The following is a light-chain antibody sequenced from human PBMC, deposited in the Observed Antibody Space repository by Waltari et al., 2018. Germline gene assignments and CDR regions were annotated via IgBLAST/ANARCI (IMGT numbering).Light chain of an antibody. V-gene: IGLV2-11*01. Sequence: QSALTQPRPVSGSPGRSVTLPCPGTTSDVGGSNFVSWYQQHPGKAPKLMIYDVSKRPSGVPDRFSGSKSGNTASLTISGLQAEDEADYYCCSYAGSYTYVVFGGGTKLAVL. CDR1: TSDVGGSNF. CDR2: DVS. J-gene: IGLJ2*01. CDR3: CSYAGSYTYVV.